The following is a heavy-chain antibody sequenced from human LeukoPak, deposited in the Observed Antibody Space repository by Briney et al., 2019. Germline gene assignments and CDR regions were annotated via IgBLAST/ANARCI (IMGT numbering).Heavy chain of an antibody. J-gene: IGHJ4*02. Sequence: GGSLRLSCAASGFTFSSYWMHWVRQAPGKGPVWVSRINSDGSDTSYADSVKGRFTVSRDNAKNTLYLQMNSLRPEDTALYYCATSSSWYPVSSDHWGQGTLVTVSS. V-gene: IGHV3-74*01. CDR1: GFTFSSYW. CDR2: INSDGSDT. D-gene: IGHD6-13*01. CDR3: ATSSSWYPVSSDH.